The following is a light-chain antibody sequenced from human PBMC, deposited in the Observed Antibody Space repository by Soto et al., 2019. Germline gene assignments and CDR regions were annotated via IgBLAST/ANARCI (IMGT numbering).Light chain of an antibody. V-gene: IGKV3-20*01. CDR2: GVS. J-gene: IGKJ1*01. CDR3: QQIYSIPVT. Sequence: EVVLTQSPGTLSLSPGERATLSCRASQSVSGSDLAWYQQKPGQAPRLLISGVSNRATGTPDRFSGSGSGTDFTLTISSVQPEDFATYYCQQIYSIPVTFGQGTKVDIK. CDR1: QSVSGSD.